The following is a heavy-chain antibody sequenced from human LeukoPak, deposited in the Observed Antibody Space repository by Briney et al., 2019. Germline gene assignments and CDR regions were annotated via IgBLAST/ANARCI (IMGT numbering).Heavy chain of an antibody. CDR1: GGSISSSSYY. J-gene: IGHJ4*02. Sequence: SETLSLTCTVSGGSISSSSYYWGWIRQPPGKGLEWIGSIYYSGSTYYNPSLKSRVTISVDTSKNQFSLKLSSVTAADTAVYYCARGVTPFDYWGQGTLVTASS. CDR3: ARGVTPFDY. V-gene: IGHV4-39*01. CDR2: IYYSGST. D-gene: IGHD2-21*02.